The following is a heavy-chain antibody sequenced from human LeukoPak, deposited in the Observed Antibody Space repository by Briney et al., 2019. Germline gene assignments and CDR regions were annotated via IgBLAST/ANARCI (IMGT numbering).Heavy chain of an antibody. D-gene: IGHD4-17*01. Sequence: GGSLRLSCAASGFTFSSYSMSWVRQAPGKGLEWVSAISGSGGSTYYADSVKGRFTISRDNSKNTLYLQMNSLRAEDTAVYYCAKDRLGDYGWYFDLWGRGTLVTVSS. CDR2: ISGSGGST. CDR1: GFTFSSYS. J-gene: IGHJ2*01. CDR3: AKDRLGDYGWYFDL. V-gene: IGHV3-23*01.